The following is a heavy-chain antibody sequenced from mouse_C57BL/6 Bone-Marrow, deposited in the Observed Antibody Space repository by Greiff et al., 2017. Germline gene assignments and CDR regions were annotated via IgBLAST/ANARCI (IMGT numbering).Heavy chain of an antibody. CDR2: IDPEDGET. CDR1: GFNIKDYY. Sequence: EVQLQQSGAELVKPGASVKLSCTASGFNIKDYYIHWVKQRTEQGLEWIGRIDPEDGETKYAPKFQDKATITAETSSNTAYLQLSSLTAEDTAVYYCTRSLIYYGTNYWGQGTTLTVCS. J-gene: IGHJ2*01. CDR3: TRSLIYYGTNY. D-gene: IGHD1-1*01. V-gene: IGHV14-2*01.